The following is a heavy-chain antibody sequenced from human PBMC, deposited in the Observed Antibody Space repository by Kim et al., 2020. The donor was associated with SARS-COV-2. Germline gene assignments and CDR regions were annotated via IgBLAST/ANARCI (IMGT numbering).Heavy chain of an antibody. Sequence: GGSLRLSCAASGFTFSDYYMSWIRQAPGKGLEWVSYISSSSSYTNYADSVKGRFTISRDNAKNSLYLQMNSLRAEDTAVYYCARYGYSSGWYDYWGQGTLVTVSS. CDR1: GFTFSDYY. D-gene: IGHD6-19*01. CDR3: ARYGYSSGWYDY. J-gene: IGHJ4*02. CDR2: ISSSSSYT. V-gene: IGHV3-11*03.